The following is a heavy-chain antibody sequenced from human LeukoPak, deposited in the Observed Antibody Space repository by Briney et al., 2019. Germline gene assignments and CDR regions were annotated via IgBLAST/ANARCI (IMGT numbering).Heavy chain of an antibody. Sequence: GGSLRLSCAASGFSFISYAMYWVRQAPGKGLEWVAVISYEGSNKYYADSVKGRFTISRDNAKNSLYLQMNSLRAEDTAVYYCARDLETYYYGSGRSPRGWFDPWGQGTLVTVSS. D-gene: IGHD3-10*01. CDR3: ARDLETYYYGSGRSPRGWFDP. J-gene: IGHJ5*02. V-gene: IGHV3-30*04. CDR2: ISYEGSNK. CDR1: GFSFISYA.